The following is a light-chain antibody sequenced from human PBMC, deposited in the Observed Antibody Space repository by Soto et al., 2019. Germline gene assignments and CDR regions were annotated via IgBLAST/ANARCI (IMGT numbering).Light chain of an antibody. CDR3: QHYGTSPPLLT. V-gene: IGKV3-20*01. CDR1: QIVSSTY. J-gene: IGKJ4*01. Sequence: EIVLTQSPGTLSLSPGERATLSCKASQIVSSTYVAWYLQKPGQAPRLLIYGASSRAAGTPDRCSGSASGTNFTLTISGLEPEDFAVYYCQHYGTSPPLLTFGGGTKVEIK. CDR2: GAS.